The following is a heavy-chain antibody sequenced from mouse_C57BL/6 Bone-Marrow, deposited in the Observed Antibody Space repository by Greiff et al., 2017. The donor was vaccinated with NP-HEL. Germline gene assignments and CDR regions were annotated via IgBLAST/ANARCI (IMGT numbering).Heavy chain of an antibody. CDR1: GYTFTSYW. J-gene: IGHJ4*01. Sequence: QVQLKQPGAELVKPGASVKMSCKASGYTFTSYWITWVKQRPGQGLEWIGDIYPGSGSTNYNEQFKSKATMTVDTSSSTAYMQLSSLTSDDSAVYYCARPEYYYALDYWGQGTSVTVSS. CDR3: ARPEYYYALDY. CDR2: IYPGSGST. V-gene: IGHV1-55*01.